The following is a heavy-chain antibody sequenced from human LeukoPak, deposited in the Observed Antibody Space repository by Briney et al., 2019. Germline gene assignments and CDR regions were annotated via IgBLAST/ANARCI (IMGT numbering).Heavy chain of an antibody. V-gene: IGHV3-23*01. J-gene: IGHJ3*01. CDR3: AKAAQRLVYV. Sequence: VGSLRLSCAVSGFTFSSYAMSGGREAAGKGVEGVSAIRGSGGSTYYTDSVKGRVTISRDNSKNTLYLQMNSLRAEDTAGYYCAKAAQRLVYVWGQGTMVTVSS. CDR1: GFTFSSYA. CDR2: IRGSGGST. D-gene: IGHD6-13*01.